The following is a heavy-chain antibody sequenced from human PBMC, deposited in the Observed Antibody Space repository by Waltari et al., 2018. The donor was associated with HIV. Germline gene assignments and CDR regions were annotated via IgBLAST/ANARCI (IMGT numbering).Heavy chain of an antibody. CDR1: GFTFSSYS. CDR2: ISSSSSTI. J-gene: IGHJ6*02. V-gene: IGHV3-48*04. CDR3: ARELESSIWSGYYYYYGMDV. Sequence: EVQLVESGGGLVQPGGSLRLSCAASGFTFSSYSMNWVRQAPGKGLEWVSYISSSSSTIHYAYSVKGLFTISRDNAKNSLYLEMNCLRAEDTAVYYCARELESSIWSGYYYYYGMDVWGQGTTVTVSS. D-gene: IGHD3-3*01.